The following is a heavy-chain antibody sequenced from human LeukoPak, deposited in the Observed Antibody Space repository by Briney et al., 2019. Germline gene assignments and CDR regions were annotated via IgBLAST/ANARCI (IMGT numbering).Heavy chain of an antibody. V-gene: IGHV3-23*01. CDR1: GFTFSSYA. CDR2: ICGRGGTT. D-gene: IGHD3-22*01. Sequence: GGSLRLSCAASGFTFSSYAMSWVRQAPGKGLEWVSAICGRGGTTYYADSVEGRFTISRGNSNNTLYLQMNSLRADDTALYYCAKASAFYYDSSGYSAPFDHWGQGTLVIVSS. CDR3: AKASAFYYDSSGYSAPFDH. J-gene: IGHJ4*02.